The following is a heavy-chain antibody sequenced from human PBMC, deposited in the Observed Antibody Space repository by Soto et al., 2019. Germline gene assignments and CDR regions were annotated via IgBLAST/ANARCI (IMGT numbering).Heavy chain of an antibody. CDR2: ISYDGSNK. Sequence: QVQLVASGGGVVQPGRSLRLSCAASGFTFSSYAMHWVRQAPGKGLEWVAVISYDGSNKYYADSVKGRFTISRDNSKNTLYLQMNSLRAEDTAVYYCARSPRPTWYFDYWGQGTLVTVSS. CDR1: GFTFSSYA. CDR3: ARSPRPTWYFDY. J-gene: IGHJ4*02. V-gene: IGHV3-30-3*01.